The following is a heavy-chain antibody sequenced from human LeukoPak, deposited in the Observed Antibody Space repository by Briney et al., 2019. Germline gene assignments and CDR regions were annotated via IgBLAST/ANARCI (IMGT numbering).Heavy chain of an antibody. J-gene: IGHJ4*02. CDR1: GYTFTSYG. V-gene: IGHV1-18*01. CDR2: ISAYNGNT. CDR3: ARDSSRYYYDSSGYYPIDY. Sequence: ASVKVSCKASGYTFTSYGISWVRQAPGQGLEWMGWISAYNGNTDYAQKLQGRVTMTTDTSTSTAYMELRSLRSDDTAVYYCARDSSRYYYDSSGYYPIDYWGQGTLVTVSS. D-gene: IGHD3-22*01.